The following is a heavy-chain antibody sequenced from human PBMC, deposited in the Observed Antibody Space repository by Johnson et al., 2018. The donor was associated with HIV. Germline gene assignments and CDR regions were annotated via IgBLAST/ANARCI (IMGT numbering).Heavy chain of an antibody. CDR2: ISYDGSNK. V-gene: IGHV3-30-3*01. Sequence: QVQLVESGGGVVRPGGSLRLSCAASGFTFSSYAMHWVRQAPGKGLEWVAVISYDGSNKYYADSVKGRFTISRDNSKNTLYLQMNSRRAEDTAVYYCARDRGYYDSSGGDAFDIWGQGTMVTVSS. D-gene: IGHD3-22*01. CDR3: ARDRGYYDSSGGDAFDI. J-gene: IGHJ3*02. CDR1: GFTFSSYA.